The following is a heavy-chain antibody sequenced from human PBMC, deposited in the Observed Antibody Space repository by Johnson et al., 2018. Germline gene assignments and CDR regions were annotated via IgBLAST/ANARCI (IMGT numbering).Heavy chain of an antibody. CDR3: ARPKYSSGWYDIEY. CDR2: ISYDGSKK. Sequence: VQLVESGGGVVQPGRSLRLSCAASGFTFSSYAMHWVRQAPGKGLEWVAVISYDGSKKYYADSVRGRFTISRDTSKNTLYLQMNSLRAEDTAIYYCARPKYSSGWYDIEYWGQGILVTVSS. D-gene: IGHD6-13*01. CDR1: GFTFSSYA. V-gene: IGHV3-30-3*01. J-gene: IGHJ4*02.